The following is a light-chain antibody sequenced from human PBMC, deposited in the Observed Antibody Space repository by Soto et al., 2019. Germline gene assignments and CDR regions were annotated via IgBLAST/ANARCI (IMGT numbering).Light chain of an antibody. CDR2: EVS. J-gene: IGLJ1*01. Sequence: QSALTQPASVSGSPGQSITISCTGTTNDVGGYNYVSWYQQHPGKAPKLLIFEVSSRPSGVSNRFSGSKSGNTASLTITARQADDEADYYCNSYTSSTSRPYVFGTGTKLTVL. V-gene: IGLV2-14*01. CDR1: TNDVGGYNY. CDR3: NSYTSSTSRPYV.